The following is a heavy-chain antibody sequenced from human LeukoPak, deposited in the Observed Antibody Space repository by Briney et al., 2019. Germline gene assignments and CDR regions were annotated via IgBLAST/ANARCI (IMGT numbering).Heavy chain of an antibody. CDR2: IYYSGST. CDR3: ARARYSSSWYDGGLTDV. D-gene: IGHD6-13*01. V-gene: IGHV4-59*01. J-gene: IGHJ6*04. CDR1: DDSITMYY. Sequence: TSETLSLTCTVSDDSITMYYWTWIRQPPGKGLEWIGYIYYSGSTNYNPSLKSRVTISVDTSKNQFSLKLSSVTAADTAVYYCARARYSSSWYDGGLTDVWGKGTTVTVSS.